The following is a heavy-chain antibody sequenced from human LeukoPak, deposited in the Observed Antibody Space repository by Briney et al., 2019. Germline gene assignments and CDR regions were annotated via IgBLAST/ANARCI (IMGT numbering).Heavy chain of an antibody. J-gene: IGHJ4*02. CDR1: GFTFSNAW. D-gene: IGHD1-26*01. CDR3: ATGGPFFDY. V-gene: IGHV3-15*07. Sequence: DPGGSLRLSCAGSGFTFSNAWMNWVRQAPGKGLEWVGRIKSKVNGGTIDYAAPVKGRFTIPRDDSKNTVYLQMNSLKTEDTGVYYCATGGPFFDYWGQGTLVTVSS. CDR2: IKSKVNGGTI.